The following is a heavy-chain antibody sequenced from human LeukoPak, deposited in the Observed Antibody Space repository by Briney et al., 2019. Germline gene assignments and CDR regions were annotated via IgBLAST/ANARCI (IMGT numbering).Heavy chain of an antibody. J-gene: IGHJ4*02. V-gene: IGHV3-33*01. CDR1: GFTFSSYG. CDR3: ARDPVATSGSYLPGGY. D-gene: IGHD3-10*01. Sequence: PGRSLRLSCAASGFTFSSYGMHWVRQAPGKGLEWVAVIWYDGSNKYYADSVKGRFTISRDNSKNTLYLQMNSLRAEDTAVYYCARDPVATSGSYLPGGYWGQGTLVTVSS. CDR2: IWYDGSNK.